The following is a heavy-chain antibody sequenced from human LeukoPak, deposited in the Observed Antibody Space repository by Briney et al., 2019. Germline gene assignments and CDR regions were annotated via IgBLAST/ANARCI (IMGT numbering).Heavy chain of an antibody. CDR2: ISGSGDNT. CDR3: AHHGGGTIRIAAFDI. D-gene: IGHD3-3*01. J-gene: IGHJ3*02. CDR1: GFTFSSYG. V-gene: IGHV3-23*01. Sequence: GGTLRLSCAGSGFTFSSYGMSWVRQAAGKGLEWVSGISGSGDNTYYTDSVKGRFTISRDNSKNTLYLQLNSLRAEDTAIYYCAHHGGGTIRIAAFDIWGQGTMDTVSS.